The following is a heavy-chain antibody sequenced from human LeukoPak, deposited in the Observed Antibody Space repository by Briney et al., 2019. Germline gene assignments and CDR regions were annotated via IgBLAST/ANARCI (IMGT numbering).Heavy chain of an antibody. D-gene: IGHD6-19*01. CDR2: ISSSSSYI. CDR3: ARGLYSSGPTGAFDI. Sequence: GGSLRLSCAASGFTFSSYSINWVRQAPGKGLEWVSSISSSSSYIYYADSVKGRFTISRDNAKNSLYLQMNSLRAEDTAVYYCARGLYSSGPTGAFDIWGQGTMVTVST. V-gene: IGHV3-21*01. CDR1: GFTFSSYS. J-gene: IGHJ3*02.